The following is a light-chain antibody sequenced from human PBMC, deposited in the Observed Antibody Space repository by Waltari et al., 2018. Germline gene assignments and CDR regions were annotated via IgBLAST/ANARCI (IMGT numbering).Light chain of an antibody. CDR2: DAS. CDR3: HQYNNWPPWT. Sequence: ETVMTQSPATLFVSPGERATLSCRASQSVSRNLAWYQQKPGQAPRLLIYDASTRATGIPARFSGSGSGTEFTLTNSSLQSEDFAIYHCHQYNNWPPWTFGQGTKVEIK. J-gene: IGKJ1*01. V-gene: IGKV3-15*01. CDR1: QSVSRN.